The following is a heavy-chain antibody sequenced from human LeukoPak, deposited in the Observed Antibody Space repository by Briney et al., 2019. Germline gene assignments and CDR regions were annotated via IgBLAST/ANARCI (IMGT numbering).Heavy chain of an antibody. CDR1: GFTVSSNY. J-gene: IGHJ4*02. V-gene: IGHV3-53*01. CDR2: IYSGGST. D-gene: IGHD2-2*01. CDR3: AKSLLGYCSSTSCYALDY. Sequence: GGSLRLSCAASGFTVSSNYMSWVRQAPGKGLEWVSVIYSGGSTYYADSVKGRFTISRDNSKNTLYLQMNSPRAEDTAVYYCAKSLLGYCSSTSCYALDYWGQGTLVTVSS.